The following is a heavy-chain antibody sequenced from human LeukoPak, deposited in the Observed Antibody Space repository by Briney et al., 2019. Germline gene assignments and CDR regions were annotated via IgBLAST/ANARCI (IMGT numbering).Heavy chain of an antibody. D-gene: IGHD1-26*01. CDR3: ARDRLVGATPPIDY. V-gene: IGHV3-21*01. Sequence: GGSLRLSCAASGFTFSSYSMNWVRQAPGKGLEWVSSISSSSSYIYYADSLRGRFTISRDNAKNSLYLQMNSLRVEDTAVYYCARDRLVGATPPIDYWGQGTLVTVST. J-gene: IGHJ4*02. CDR2: ISSSSSYI. CDR1: GFTFSSYS.